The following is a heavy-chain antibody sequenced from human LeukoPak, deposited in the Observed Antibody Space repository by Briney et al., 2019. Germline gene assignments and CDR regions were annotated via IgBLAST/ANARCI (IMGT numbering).Heavy chain of an antibody. CDR1: GFTLSSYA. V-gene: IGHV3-64D*09. Sequence: GGSLRLSCSASGFTLSSYAMHWVRQAPGKGLEYVSAISSNGGSTYYADSVKGRFTISRDNSKNTLYLQMSSLRAEDTAVYYCVNLKSSYSSSATGLDYFDYWGQGTLVTVSS. D-gene: IGHD6-6*01. CDR2: ISSNGGST. CDR3: VNLKSSYSSSATGLDYFDY. J-gene: IGHJ4*02.